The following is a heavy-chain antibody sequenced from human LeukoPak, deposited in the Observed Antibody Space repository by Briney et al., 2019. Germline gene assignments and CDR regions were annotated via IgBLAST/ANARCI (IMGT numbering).Heavy chain of an antibody. D-gene: IGHD3-10*01. CDR3: ARSFGSGNYFDY. V-gene: IGHV4-59*01. CDR2: ICYSRRA. J-gene: IGHJ4*02. CDR1: GGSISTYY. Sequence: SETLSLTCTVSGGSISTYYWSWIRQPPGKGLEWIGYICYSRRANYAPALKSRVNISIDTSKNQFSLKLSSVTAADTAVYYCARSFGSGNYFDYWGQGTLVTVSS.